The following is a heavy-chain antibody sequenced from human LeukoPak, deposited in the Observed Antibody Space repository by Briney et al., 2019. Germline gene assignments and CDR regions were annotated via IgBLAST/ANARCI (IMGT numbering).Heavy chain of an antibody. Sequence: GGSLRLSCAASGFTFSSYWMSWVRQAPVKGLEWVANIKQDGSEKYYVDSVKGRFTISRDNAKNSLYLQMNSLRAEDTAVYYCARDDSYILTGYDYWGQGTLVTVSS. CDR1: GFTFSSYW. CDR3: ARDDSYILTGYDY. V-gene: IGHV3-7*03. J-gene: IGHJ4*02. D-gene: IGHD3-9*01. CDR2: IKQDGSEK.